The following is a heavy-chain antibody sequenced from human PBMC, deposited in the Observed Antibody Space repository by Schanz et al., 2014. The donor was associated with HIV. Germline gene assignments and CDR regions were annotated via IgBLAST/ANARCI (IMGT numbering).Heavy chain of an antibody. CDR3: ARGWRENSFDY. J-gene: IGHJ4*02. V-gene: IGHV3-48*02. D-gene: IGHD4-4*01. CDR2: ISPGGDTI. CDR1: GFRFSDFW. Sequence: DVQLVESGGGLVQSGGSLRLSCVASGFRFSDFWMNWVRLIPGKGLEWLAYISPGGDTIYYAESVKGRFTISRDYDKSSLYLQMSSLRDDDTAVYYCARGWRENSFDYWGQGTLVTVSS.